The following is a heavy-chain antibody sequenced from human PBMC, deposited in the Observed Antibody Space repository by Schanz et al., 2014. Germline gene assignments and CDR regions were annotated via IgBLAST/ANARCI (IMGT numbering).Heavy chain of an antibody. J-gene: IGHJ4*02. CDR2: IFFRGST. Sequence: QVQLQESGPGLVKPSQTLSLTCAVSGGSISSGGYSWNWIRQPPGKGLEWIRYIFFRGSTYYNPSLYSRVTISIDTSKNQFSLRLTSVTAADTAVYYCATIPRGNIYGYFDYWGQGTLVTVSS. V-gene: IGHV4-30-4*07. D-gene: IGHD5-18*01. CDR3: ATIPRGNIYGYFDY. CDR1: GGSISSGGYS.